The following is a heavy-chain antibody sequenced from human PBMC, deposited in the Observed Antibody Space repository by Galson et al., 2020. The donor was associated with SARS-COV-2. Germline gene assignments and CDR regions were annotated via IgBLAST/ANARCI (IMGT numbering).Heavy chain of an antibody. D-gene: IGHD5-18*01. J-gene: IGHJ6*02. Sequence: NSGGSLRLSCAASGFPFSTYSMNWVRQAPGKGLEWVSYISTSSSYIYYADSVKGRFTISRDNPKNSLYLQMNSLRAEDTAVYYCARDGGIRGYNCGRRYDGMDVWGHGTTVTVSS. V-gene: IGHV3-21*01. CDR1: GFPFSTYS. CDR3: ARDGGIRGYNCGRRYDGMDV. CDR2: ISTSSSYI.